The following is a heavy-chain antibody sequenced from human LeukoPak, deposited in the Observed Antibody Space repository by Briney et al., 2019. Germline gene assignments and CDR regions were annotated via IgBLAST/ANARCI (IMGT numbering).Heavy chain of an antibody. D-gene: IGHD3-10*01. J-gene: IGHJ4*02. V-gene: IGHV4-38-2*02. CDR1: GYSISSGYY. Sequence: PSETLSLTCTVSGYSISSGYYWGWIRQPPGKGLEWIGSIYHSGSTYYNPSLKSRVTISVDTSKNQFSLKLSSVTAADTAVHYCARDSYGLFDYWGQGTLVTVSS. CDR2: IYHSGST. CDR3: ARDSYGLFDY.